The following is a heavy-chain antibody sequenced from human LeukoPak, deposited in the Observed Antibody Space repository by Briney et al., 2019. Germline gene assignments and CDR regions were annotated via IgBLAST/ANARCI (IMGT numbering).Heavy chain of an antibody. J-gene: IGHJ4*02. CDR3: ARDLARHYYDSSGYCHY. Sequence: ASVKVSCKASGGTFSSYAISWVRRAPGQGFEWMGGIIPIFGTANYAQKFQGRVTITTDESTSTAYMELSSLRSDDTAVYYCARDLARHYYDSSGYCHYWGQGTLVTVSS. CDR2: IIPIFGTA. V-gene: IGHV1-69*05. D-gene: IGHD3-22*01. CDR1: GGTFSSYA.